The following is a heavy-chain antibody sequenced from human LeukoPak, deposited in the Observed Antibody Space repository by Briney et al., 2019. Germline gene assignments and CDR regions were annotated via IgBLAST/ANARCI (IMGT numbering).Heavy chain of an antibody. CDR2: INTNTGNP. V-gene: IGHV7-4-1*02. J-gene: IGHJ4*02. CDR1: GYTFTSYG. CDR3: ARVLAMIRGAPFDY. Sequence: ASVKDSCKASGYTFTSYGMNWVRQAPGQGLEWMGWINTNTGNPTYAQDFTGRFVFSLDTSVSTAYLQISSLKAEDTAVYYCARVLAMIRGAPFDYWGQGTLVTVSS. D-gene: IGHD3-10*01.